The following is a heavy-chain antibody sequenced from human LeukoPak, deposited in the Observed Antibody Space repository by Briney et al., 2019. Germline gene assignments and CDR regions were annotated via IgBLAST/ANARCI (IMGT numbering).Heavy chain of an antibody. CDR3: AGDPLPAAMSHYFDY. Sequence: SVTVSCKASGGTFSSYAISWVRQAPGQGLEWMGGIIPIFGTANYAQKFQGRVTITADESTSTAYMELSSLRSEDTAVYYCAGDPLPAAMSHYFDYWGQGTLVTVSS. V-gene: IGHV1-69*13. J-gene: IGHJ4*02. CDR2: IIPIFGTA. CDR1: GGTFSSYA. D-gene: IGHD2-2*01.